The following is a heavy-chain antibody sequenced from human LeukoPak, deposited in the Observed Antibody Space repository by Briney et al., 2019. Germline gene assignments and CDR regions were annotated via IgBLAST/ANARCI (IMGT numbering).Heavy chain of an antibody. CDR2: IYYSGST. CDR1: GGSISSSSYY. D-gene: IGHD4-17*01. CDR3: ARHPNYGFFDY. Sequence: SETLSLTCTVSGGSISSSSYYWGWIRQPPGKGLEWIGSIYYSGSTYYNPSLKSRVTISVDTSKNQFPLKLSSVTAADTAVYYCARHPNYGFFDYWGQGTLVTVSS. J-gene: IGHJ4*02. V-gene: IGHV4-39*01.